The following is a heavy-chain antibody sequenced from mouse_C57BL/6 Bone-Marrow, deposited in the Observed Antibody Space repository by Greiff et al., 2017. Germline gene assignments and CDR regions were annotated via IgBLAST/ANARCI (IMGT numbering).Heavy chain of an antibody. CDR3: AREYYGSSSWYFDV. J-gene: IGHJ1*03. Sequence: QVQLQQPGAELVRPGSSVKLSCKASGYTFTSYWMHWVKQRPIQGLEWIGNIDPSDSETHYNQKFKDKATLTVDKSSSPAYMQLSSLTSEDSAVYYCAREYYGSSSWYFDVWGTGTTVTVSS. CDR1: GYTFTSYW. CDR2: IDPSDSET. V-gene: IGHV1-52*01. D-gene: IGHD1-1*01.